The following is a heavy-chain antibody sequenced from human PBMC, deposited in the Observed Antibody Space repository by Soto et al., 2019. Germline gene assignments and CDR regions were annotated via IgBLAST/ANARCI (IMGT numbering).Heavy chain of an antibody. Sequence: EVRLVESGGGLVKPGGSLRLSCAASGFTFNKYSMNWVRQAPGKGLEWVSSITSKTGDQYYADSVKGRFIISRDNTKNSLSLQVTSLRDEHTAVYYCARDLMPNDRGLGDLAYWGQGTLVTVSS. CDR1: GFTFNKYS. CDR3: ARDLMPNDRGLGDLAY. D-gene: IGHD3-22*01. CDR2: ITSKTGDQ. J-gene: IGHJ4*02. V-gene: IGHV3-21*06.